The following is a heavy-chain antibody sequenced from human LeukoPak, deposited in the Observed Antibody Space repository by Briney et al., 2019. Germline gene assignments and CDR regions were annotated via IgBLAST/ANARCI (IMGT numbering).Heavy chain of an antibody. CDR2: ISAYSGNT. V-gene: IGHV1-18*01. J-gene: IGHJ6*02. CDR1: GYTFTSYG. CDR3: AGNGSWTGYYYYGLDV. Sequence: GASVKVSCKASGYTFTSYGISWVRQAPGQGLEWMGWISAYSGNTNYPQKLQGRVTMTTDTSTSTAYMELRSLRSDDTAVYYCAGNGSWTGYYYYGLDVWGQGTTVTVSS. D-gene: IGHD1-26*01.